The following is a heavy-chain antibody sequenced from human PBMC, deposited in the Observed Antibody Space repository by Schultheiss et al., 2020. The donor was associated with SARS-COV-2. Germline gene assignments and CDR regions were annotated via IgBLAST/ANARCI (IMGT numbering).Heavy chain of an antibody. V-gene: IGHV3-74*03. J-gene: IGHJ3*02. CDR2: IDSDGSST. CDR3: AREVVTAIPDAFDI. CDR1: EFTFRTCA. Sequence: GGSLRLSCVASEFTFRTCAMTWVRQAPGKGLEWVSRIDSDGSSTTYADSVKGRFTISRDNSKNTLYLQMNSLRAEDTAVYYCAREVVTAIPDAFDIWGQGTMVTVSS. D-gene: IGHD2-21*02.